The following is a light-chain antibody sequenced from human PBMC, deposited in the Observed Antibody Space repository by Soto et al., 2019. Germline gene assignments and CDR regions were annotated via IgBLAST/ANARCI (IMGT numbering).Light chain of an antibody. J-gene: IGLJ2*01. V-gene: IGLV2-11*01. CDR1: SSDVGGYEF. CDR3: CSYAGYYTV. Sequence: QSALTQPRSVSGSPGQSVTISCTGTSSDVGGYEFVSWYQQHPGEAPKLLIHDVSKRPSGVPDRFSASKSGNTASLTISGLQAEDEGDYYCCSYAGYYTVFGGGTKLTVL. CDR2: DVS.